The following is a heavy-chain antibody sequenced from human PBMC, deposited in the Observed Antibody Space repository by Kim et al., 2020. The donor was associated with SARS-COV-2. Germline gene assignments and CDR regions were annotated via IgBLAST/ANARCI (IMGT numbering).Heavy chain of an antibody. CDR2: IYHSGST. Sequence: SETLSLTCAVSGGSISSSNWWSWVRQPPGKGLEWIGEIYHSGSTNYNPSLKSRVTISVDKSKNQFSLKLSSVTAADTVMYYCARGGYEVTAIDFQHWGQGTLVTVSS. CDR3: ARGGYEVTAIDFQH. D-gene: IGHD2-21*02. V-gene: IGHV4-4*02. CDR1: GGSISSSNW. J-gene: IGHJ1*01.